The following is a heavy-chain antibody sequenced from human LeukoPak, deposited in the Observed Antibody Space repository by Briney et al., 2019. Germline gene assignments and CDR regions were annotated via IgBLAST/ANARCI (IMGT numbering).Heavy chain of an antibody. CDR1: EFTFSTYW. J-gene: IGHJ6*02. Sequence: GGSLRLSCAASEFTFSTYWMSWVRQAPGKGLEWVANINQDGSEKYYVDSVKGRFTISRDNAENSLYVQMNSLRAEDTAVYYCARDQSESPYYDFWSGYYGYYGMDVWGQGTTVTVSS. V-gene: IGHV3-7*01. CDR2: INQDGSEK. D-gene: IGHD3-3*01. CDR3: ARDQSESPYYDFWSGYYGYYGMDV.